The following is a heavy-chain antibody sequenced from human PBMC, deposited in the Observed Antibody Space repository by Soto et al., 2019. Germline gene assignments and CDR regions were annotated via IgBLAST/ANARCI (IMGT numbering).Heavy chain of an antibody. CDR3: ARDGNGRQLALFMDY. D-gene: IGHD6-13*01. CDR1: GYTFTSYG. Sequence: QVQLMQSGAEVKKPGASVKVSCKASGYTFTSYGISWVRQAPGQGLEWMGWISAYNDNTNYAQKLQGRVTMTTDTSTSTAYMELRSLRSDDTAVYYCARDGNGRQLALFMDYWGQGTLVTVSS. V-gene: IGHV1-18*01. J-gene: IGHJ4*02. CDR2: ISAYNDNT.